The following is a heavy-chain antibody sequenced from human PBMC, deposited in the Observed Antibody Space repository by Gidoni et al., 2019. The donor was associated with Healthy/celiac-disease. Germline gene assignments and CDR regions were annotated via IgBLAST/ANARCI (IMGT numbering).Heavy chain of an antibody. V-gene: IGHV3-53*02. Sequence: EVQLVETVGGLIQPGGSLRLSCAASGFTVSRNSMSWVRQAPGKGLAWVSVIYSGGSTYYADSVKGRFTISRDKSKNTLYLQMNSLRAEDTAVYDCARDRPLRYYDSSGYGAFDIWGQGTMVTVSS. CDR1: GFTVSRNS. J-gene: IGHJ3*02. CDR2: IYSGGST. CDR3: ARDRPLRYYDSSGYGAFDI. D-gene: IGHD3-22*01.